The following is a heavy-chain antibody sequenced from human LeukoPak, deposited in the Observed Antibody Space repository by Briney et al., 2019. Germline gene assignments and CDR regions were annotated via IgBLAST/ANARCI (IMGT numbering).Heavy chain of an antibody. CDR3: AKDGYCSSTSCSSLRDAFDI. CDR2: ISGSGGST. D-gene: IGHD2-2*03. CDR1: GFTFSSYA. V-gene: IGHV3-23*01. J-gene: IGHJ3*02. Sequence: GGSLRLSCAASGFTFSSYAMSWVRQAPGKGLEWVSAISGSGGSTYYADSVKGRFTISRDNSRNTLYLQMNSLRAEDTAVYYCAKDGYCSSTSCSSLRDAFDIRGQGTMVTVSS.